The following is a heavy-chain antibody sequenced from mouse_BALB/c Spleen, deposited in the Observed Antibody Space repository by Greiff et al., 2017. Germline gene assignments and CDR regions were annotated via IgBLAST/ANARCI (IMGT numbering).Heavy chain of an antibody. Sequence: LQESGPELVKPGASVKISCKASGYAFSSSWMNWVKQRPGQGLEWIGRIYPGDGDTNYNGKFKGKATLTADKSSSTAYMQLSSLTSVDSAVYFCARWDYGYKVPYAMDYWGQGTSVTVSS. CDR2: IYPGDGDT. J-gene: IGHJ4*01. CDR3: ARWDYGYKVPYAMDY. V-gene: IGHV1-82*01. CDR1: GYAFSSSW. D-gene: IGHD1-2*01.